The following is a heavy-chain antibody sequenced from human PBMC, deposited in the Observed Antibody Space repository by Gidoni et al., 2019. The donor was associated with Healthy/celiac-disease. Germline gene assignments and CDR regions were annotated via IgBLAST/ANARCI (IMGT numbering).Heavy chain of an antibody. J-gene: IGHJ6*02. CDR2: IDPSDSYT. CDR3: AGGKWFGEPQRGYYYYYGMDV. D-gene: IGHD3-10*01. V-gene: IGHV5-10-1*03. Sequence: EVQLVQSGAEVKKPGASLRIPCKGSGYSFTSYWISWVRQMPGKGLEWMGRIDPSDSYTNYSPSFQGHVTISADKSIGTAYLQWSSLKASYTAMYYCAGGKWFGEPQRGYYYYYGMDVWGQGTTVTVSS. CDR1: GYSFTSYW.